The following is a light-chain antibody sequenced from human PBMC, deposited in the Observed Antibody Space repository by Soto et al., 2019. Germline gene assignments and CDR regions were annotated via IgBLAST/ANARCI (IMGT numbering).Light chain of an antibody. CDR3: QKYDNLPCT. V-gene: IGKV3-20*01. CDR2: STS. CDR1: QSLSSED. J-gene: IGKJ2*02. Sequence: EIVLTQSPGTLSLSPGETATLSCRASQSLSSEDFAWYQQKPGQAPRLLIYSTSRRISGVPDRFSASGSGTDFTLTISRLEPEDFAVYYRQKYDNLPCTFGQGTKLEIK.